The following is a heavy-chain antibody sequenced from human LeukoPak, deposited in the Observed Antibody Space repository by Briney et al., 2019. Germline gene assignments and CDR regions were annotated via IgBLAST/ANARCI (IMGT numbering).Heavy chain of an antibody. D-gene: IGHD1-26*01. CDR3: ARSPSGSYPD. J-gene: IGHJ4*02. CDR1: GGSISSSSYY. CDR2: IYYSGST. V-gene: IGHV4-39*07. Sequence: PSETLSLTCTVSGGSISSSSYYWGWIRQPPGKGLEWIGSIYYSGSTYYNPSLKRRVTISIDTSKNHFSLRLSSMTAADTATYFCARSPSGSYPDWGQGTLVTVSS.